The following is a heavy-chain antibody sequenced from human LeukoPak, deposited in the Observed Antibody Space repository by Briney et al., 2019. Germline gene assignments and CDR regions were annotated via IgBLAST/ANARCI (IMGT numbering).Heavy chain of an antibody. CDR2: INPNSGGT. CDR3: ARSPSSGWYIDY. CDR1: GYTFSVYY. J-gene: IGHJ4*02. Sequence: ATVKVSCEASGYTFSVYYIHWVRHAPGQGLEWMGWINPNSGGTNYAQKFQGRVTMTRDTSISTAYMELSRLRSDDTAVYYCARSPSSGWYIDYWGQGTLVTVSS. V-gene: IGHV1-2*02. D-gene: IGHD6-19*01.